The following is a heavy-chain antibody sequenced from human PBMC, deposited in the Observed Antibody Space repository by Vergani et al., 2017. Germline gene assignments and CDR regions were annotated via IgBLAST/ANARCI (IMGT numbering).Heavy chain of an antibody. CDR1: GFTFSSYA. Sequence: EVQLLESGGGLVQPGGSLRLSCAASGFTFSSYAMSWVRQAPGKGLEWVSAISGSGGSTYYADSVKGRFTISRDNSKNTLYLQMNSLRAEDTAVYYCAKRPDGYSSGSSTYFQHWGQGTLVTVSS. CDR2: ISGSGGST. J-gene: IGHJ1*01. V-gene: IGHV3-23*01. CDR3: AKRPDGYSSGSSTYFQH. D-gene: IGHD6-19*01.